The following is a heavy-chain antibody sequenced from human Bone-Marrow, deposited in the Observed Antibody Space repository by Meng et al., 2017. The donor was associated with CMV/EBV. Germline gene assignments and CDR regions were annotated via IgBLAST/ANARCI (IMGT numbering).Heavy chain of an antibody. J-gene: IGHJ4*02. Sequence: GSLRLSCTVSGGSISSYYWSWIRQPPGKGLEWIGYIYYSGSTNYNPSLKSRVTISVDTSKNQFSLKLSSVTAADTAVYYCASVWSGYFDYFAYWGQGQLVTVAS. CDR3: ASVWSGYFDYFAY. CDR1: GGSISSYY. V-gene: IGHV4-59*12. CDR2: IYYSGST. D-gene: IGHD3-3*01.